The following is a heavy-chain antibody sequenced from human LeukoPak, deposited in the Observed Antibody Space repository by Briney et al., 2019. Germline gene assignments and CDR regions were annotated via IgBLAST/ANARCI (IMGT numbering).Heavy chain of an antibody. Sequence: PSQTLSLTCTVSGGSISSGGYYWSWIRQHPGKGLEWIGYIYYSGSTYYNPSLKSRVTISVDTSKNQFSLKLSSVTAADTAVYYCARADDGIGNFEPFDTGAKGQWSPSLQ. CDR2: IYYSGST. V-gene: IGHV4-31*03. CDR1: GGSISSGGYY. D-gene: IGHD3-22*01. J-gene: IGHJ3*02. CDR3: ARADDGIGNFEPFDT.